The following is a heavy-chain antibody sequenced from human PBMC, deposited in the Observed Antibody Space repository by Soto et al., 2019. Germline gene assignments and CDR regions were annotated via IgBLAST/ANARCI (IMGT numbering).Heavy chain of an antibody. D-gene: IGHD1-26*01. Sequence: PGGSLRLSCAASGFTFNSYWMHWVRQAPEKGLEWVSGISGSGGITYYADSVKGRFTISRDNSKNTLYLQLNSLRAEDTAVYYCAQSKVGATSNYFDYWGQGTLVTVSS. CDR3: AQSKVGATSNYFDY. V-gene: IGHV3-23*01. CDR2: ISGSGGIT. CDR1: GFTFNSYW. J-gene: IGHJ4*02.